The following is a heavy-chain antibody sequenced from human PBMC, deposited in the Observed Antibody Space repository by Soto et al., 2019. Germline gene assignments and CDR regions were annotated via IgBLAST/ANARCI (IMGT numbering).Heavy chain of an antibody. CDR1: GFTFSSYA. CDR3: ARGQYCSSTSCYRNYYYYGMDV. Sequence: GGSLRLSCAASGFTFSSYAMHWVRQAPGKGLEYVSAISSNGGSTYYADSVKGRFTISRDNSKNTLYLQMGSLRAEDMAVYYCARGQYCSSTSCYRNYYYYGMDVWGQGTTVTVSS. V-gene: IGHV3-64*02. J-gene: IGHJ6*02. D-gene: IGHD2-2*02. CDR2: ISSNGGST.